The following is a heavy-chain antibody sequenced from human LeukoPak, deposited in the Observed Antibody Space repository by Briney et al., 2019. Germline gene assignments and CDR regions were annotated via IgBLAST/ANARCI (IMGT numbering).Heavy chain of an antibody. D-gene: IGHD2-15*01. Sequence: PGGSLRLSCAASGFTFSSYGMHWVRQAPGKGLEWVAFIRYDGSNKYYADSVKGRFTISRDNAKNSLYLQMNSLRAEDTALYYCARESPRGHWELLYYYYYYMDVWGKGTTVTVSS. CDR1: GFTFSSYG. CDR2: IRYDGSNK. CDR3: ARESPRGHWELLYYYYYYMDV. V-gene: IGHV3-30*02. J-gene: IGHJ6*03.